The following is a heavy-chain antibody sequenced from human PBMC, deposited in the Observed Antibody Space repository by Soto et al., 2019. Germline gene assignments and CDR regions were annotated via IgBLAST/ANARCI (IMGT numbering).Heavy chain of an antibody. D-gene: IGHD3-3*01. J-gene: IGHJ6*02. CDR2: ISSSSSYI. Sequence: GGSLRLSCAASGFTFSSYSMNWVRQAPGKGLEWVSPISSSSSYIYYADSVKGRFTISRDNAKNSLYLQMNSLRAEDTAVYYCARVSRITIFGVVIRYYYGMDVWGQGTTVTSP. CDR3: ARVSRITIFGVVIRYYYGMDV. V-gene: IGHV3-21*01. CDR1: GFTFSSYS.